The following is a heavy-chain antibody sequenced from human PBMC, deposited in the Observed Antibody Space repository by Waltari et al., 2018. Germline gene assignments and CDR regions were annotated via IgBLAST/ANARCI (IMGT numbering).Heavy chain of an antibody. CDR1: GFTFRTYG. V-gene: IGHV3-33*01. CDR2: IWYDGNKK. Sequence: QVQLVESGGGVVQPGRSLRLSCGASGFTFRTYGLPWVRQAPGKGLEWVAVIWYDGNKKYYGDSVKGRFTISRDNSKNTLSLQMNSLRVDDTAVYYCARDNRHYYGSGSFPFDYWGQGTLVTVSS. J-gene: IGHJ4*02. D-gene: IGHD3-10*01. CDR3: ARDNRHYYGSGSFPFDY.